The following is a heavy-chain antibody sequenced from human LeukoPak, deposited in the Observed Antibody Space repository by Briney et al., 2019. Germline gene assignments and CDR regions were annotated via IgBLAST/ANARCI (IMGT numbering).Heavy chain of an antibody. D-gene: IGHD3-9*01. V-gene: IGHV1-69*01. CDR2: IIPIFGTA. Sequence: ASVKVSCKASGGTFSSYAISWVRQAPGQGLEWMGGIIPIFGTANYAQKFQGRVTITADESTSTAYMELSSLRSEDTAVYYCAASLYDILTGYYLYFDCWGQGTLVTVSS. J-gene: IGHJ4*02. CDR3: AASLYDILTGYYLYFDC. CDR1: GGTFSSYA.